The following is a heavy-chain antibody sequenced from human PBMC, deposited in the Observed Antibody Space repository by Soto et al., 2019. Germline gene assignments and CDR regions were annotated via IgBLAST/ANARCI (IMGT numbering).Heavy chain of an antibody. CDR3: ARESEVGHYDFWSGYYSFDY. CDR2: IWYDGSNK. Sequence: GGSLRLSCAASGFTFSSYGMHWVRQAPGKGLEWVAVIWYDGSNKYYADSVKGRFTISRDNSKNTLYLQMNSLRAEDTAVYYCARESEVGHYDFWSGYYSFDYWGQGTLVTVSS. V-gene: IGHV3-33*01. J-gene: IGHJ4*02. CDR1: GFTFSSYG. D-gene: IGHD3-3*01.